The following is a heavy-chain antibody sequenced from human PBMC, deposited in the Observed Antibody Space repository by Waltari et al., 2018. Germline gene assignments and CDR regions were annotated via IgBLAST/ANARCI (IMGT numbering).Heavy chain of an antibody. CDR2: IYYSGST. CDR3: ARHPAMTIMLWYFDL. V-gene: IGHV4-39*01. Sequence: QLQLQESGPGLVNPSETLSLTCPAPAGSLASSSYYWGGIGQPPGKGLEWIGSIYYSGSTYYNPSLKSRVTISVDTSKNQFSLKLSSVTAADTAVYYCARHPAMTIMLWYFDLWGRGTLVTVSS. CDR1: AGSLASSSYY. J-gene: IGHJ2*01. D-gene: IGHD2-8*01.